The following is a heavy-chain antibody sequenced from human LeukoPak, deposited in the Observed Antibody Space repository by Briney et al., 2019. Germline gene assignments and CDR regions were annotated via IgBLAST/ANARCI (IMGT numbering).Heavy chain of an antibody. CDR1: GYTFASYG. D-gene: IGHD6-19*01. Sequence: ASVKVSCKASGYTFASYGISWVRQAPGQGLEWMGWISAYNGRTNYAQNLQGRVTMTTDTSTSTAYMELRSLRSDDTAVYYCARDGYSNGWYRYVDYWGQGTLVTVSS. CDR3: ARDGYSNGWYRYVDY. J-gene: IGHJ4*02. CDR2: ISAYNGRT. V-gene: IGHV1-18*01.